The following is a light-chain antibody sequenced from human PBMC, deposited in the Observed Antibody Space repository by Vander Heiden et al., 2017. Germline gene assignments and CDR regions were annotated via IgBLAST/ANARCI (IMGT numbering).Light chain of an antibody. CDR1: QSVGSS. V-gene: IGKV3-15*01. CDR3: QQYNNWPLT. CDR2: GAS. J-gene: IGKJ4*01. Sequence: EIVMTQSPATLSVSLGETATLSCRASQSVGSSLAWYQQKPGQGPRLLIYGASTRATGIPARFSGSGSGTEFTLTISSLQSEDFAVYYCQQYNNWPLTFGGGAKVEIK.